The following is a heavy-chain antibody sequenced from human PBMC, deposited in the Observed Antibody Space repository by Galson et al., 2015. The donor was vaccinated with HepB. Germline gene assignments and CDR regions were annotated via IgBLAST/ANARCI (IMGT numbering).Heavy chain of an antibody. CDR1: GFTFSDYY. J-gene: IGHJ4*02. CDR2: ISSSSSYT. V-gene: IGHV3-11*05. Sequence: SLRLSCAASGFTFSDYYMSWIRQAPGKGLEWVSYISSSSSYTNYADSVKGRFTISRDNAKNSLYLQMNSLRAEDTAVYYCARGGYSYGQPDYWGQGTLVTVSS. D-gene: IGHD5-18*01. CDR3: ARGGYSYGQPDY.